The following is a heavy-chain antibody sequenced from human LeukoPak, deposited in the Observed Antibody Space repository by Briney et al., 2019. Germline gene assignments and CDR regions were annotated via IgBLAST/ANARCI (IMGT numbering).Heavy chain of an antibody. CDR3: AREDYYYGMDV. J-gene: IGHJ6*02. V-gene: IGHV3-30*14. Sequence: SGRSLRLSCAASGFTFSSYAMHWVRQAPGKGLEWVAVISYDGSNKYYADSVKGRFTISRENAKNSLYLQMNSLRAEDTAVYYCAREDYYYGMDVWGQGTTVTVSS. CDR1: GFTFSSYA. CDR2: ISYDGSNK.